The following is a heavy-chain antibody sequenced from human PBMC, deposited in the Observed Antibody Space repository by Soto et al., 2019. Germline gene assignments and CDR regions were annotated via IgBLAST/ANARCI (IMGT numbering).Heavy chain of an antibody. D-gene: IGHD3-16*02. J-gene: IGHJ4*02. Sequence: QVQLVQSGAEVKKPGASVKVSCKASGYTFTSYAMHWVRQAPGQRLEWMGWINAGNGNTKYSQKLQGRVTITRDTSASTAYMELSSLRSEDTAVYYCARDFMITFGGVIAPYYFDYWGQGTLVTVSS. V-gene: IGHV1-3*01. CDR2: INAGNGNT. CDR3: ARDFMITFGGVIAPYYFDY. CDR1: GYTFTSYA.